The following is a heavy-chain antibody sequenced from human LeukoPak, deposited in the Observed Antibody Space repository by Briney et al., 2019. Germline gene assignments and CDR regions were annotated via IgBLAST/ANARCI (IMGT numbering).Heavy chain of an antibody. V-gene: IGHV3-23*01. D-gene: IGHD6-19*01. CDR1: GFTFTSYG. J-gene: IGHJ4*02. CDR3: AKVLSSGWSKVDY. CDR2: ISGDSRGT. Sequence: GGSLRLSCAASGFTFTSYGMTWVRQAPGKGLEWVSIISGDSRGTNYADSVKGRFTISRDNSKNTLFLQMNSLRAEDTAVYYCAKVLSSGWSKVDYWGQGTLVTVSS.